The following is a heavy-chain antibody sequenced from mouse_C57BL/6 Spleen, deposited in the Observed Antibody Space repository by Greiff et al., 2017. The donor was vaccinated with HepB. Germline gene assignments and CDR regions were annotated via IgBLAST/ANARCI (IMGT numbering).Heavy chain of an antibody. CDR3: AREDYYGSSYFDY. D-gene: IGHD1-1*01. CDR2: IYPGDGDT. V-gene: IGHV1-80*01. CDR1: GYAFSSYW. J-gene: IGHJ2*01. Sequence: LEESGAELVKPGASVKISCKASGYAFSSYWMNWVKQRPGKGLEWIGQIYPGDGDTNYNGKFKGKATLTADKSSSTAYMQLSSLTSEDSAVYFCAREDYYGSSYFDYWGQGTTLTVSS.